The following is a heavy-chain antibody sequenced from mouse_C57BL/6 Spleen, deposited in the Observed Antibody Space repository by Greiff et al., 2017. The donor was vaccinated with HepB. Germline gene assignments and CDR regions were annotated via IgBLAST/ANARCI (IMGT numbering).Heavy chain of an antibody. V-gene: IGHV1-69*01. CDR3: ARGYYGNYVNYAMDY. Sequence: QVQLKQPGAELVMPGASVKLSCKASGYTFTSYWMHWVKQRPGQGLEWIGEIDPSDSYTNYNQKFKGKSTLTVDKSSSTAYMQLSSLTSEDSAVYYCARGYYGNYVNYAMDYWGQGTSVTVSS. J-gene: IGHJ4*01. D-gene: IGHD2-1*01. CDR2: IDPSDSYT. CDR1: GYTFTSYW.